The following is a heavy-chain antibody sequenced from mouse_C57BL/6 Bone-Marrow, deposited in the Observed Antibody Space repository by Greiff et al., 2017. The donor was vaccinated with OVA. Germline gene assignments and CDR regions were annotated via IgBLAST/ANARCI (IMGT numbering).Heavy chain of an antibody. D-gene: IGHD2-3*01. Sequence: QVQLQQSGPGLVQPSQSLSITCTVSGFSLTSYGVHWVRQSPGKGLEWLGVIWRGGSTDYNAAFMSRLSITKDNSKSQVFFKMNSLQADDTAIYYCAKGLNDGYYCFAYWGQGTLVTVSA. J-gene: IGHJ3*01. CDR2: IWRGGST. CDR3: AKGLNDGYYCFAY. V-gene: IGHV2-5*01. CDR1: GFSLTSYG.